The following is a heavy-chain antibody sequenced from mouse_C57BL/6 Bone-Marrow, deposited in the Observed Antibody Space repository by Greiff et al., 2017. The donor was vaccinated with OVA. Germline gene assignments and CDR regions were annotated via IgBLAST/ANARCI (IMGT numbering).Heavy chain of an antibody. J-gene: IGHJ1*03. CDR1: GYTFTSYG. CDR2: IYPRSGNT. D-gene: IGHD3-1*01. V-gene: IGHV1-81*01. Sequence: QVQLQQSGAELARPGASVKLSCKASGYTFTSYGISWVKQRTGQGLEWIGEIYPRSGNTYYNEKFKGKATLTADKSSSTAYMELRSLTSEDSAVYFCARGGGLGGYFDVWGTGTTVTVSS. CDR3: ARGGGLGGYFDV.